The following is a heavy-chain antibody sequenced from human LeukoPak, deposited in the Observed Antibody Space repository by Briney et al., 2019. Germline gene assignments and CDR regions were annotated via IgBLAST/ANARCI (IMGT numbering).Heavy chain of an antibody. D-gene: IGHD4-11*01. CDR2: INPNTGAT. CDR1: GYTFTAYY. CDR3: ARDTSEHDYSGFGY. J-gene: IGHJ4*02. V-gene: IGHV1-2*02. Sequence: ASVKVSCKASGYTFTAYYIHWVRQAPGQGLEWMGWINPNTGATHNAQKFLGRVTLTRDTSISTAYMELSSLIDDTAVYYCARDTSEHDYSGFGYWGQGTLVTVSS.